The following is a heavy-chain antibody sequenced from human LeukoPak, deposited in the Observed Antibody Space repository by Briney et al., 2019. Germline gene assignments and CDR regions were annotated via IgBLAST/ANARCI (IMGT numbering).Heavy chain of an antibody. CDR2: INPNGGGT. J-gene: IGHJ4*02. V-gene: IGHV1-2*02. Sequence: ASVKVSCKASGYIFIDYYMHWVRQAPAQGLEWMGWINPNGGGTNYAQKLQGRVIMTRDTSISTVYMELSSLRPDDTALYYCARDLPGYYDNSGYPFYPFDCWGEGTLVSDSS. CDR3: ARDLPGYYDNSGYPFYPFDC. CDR1: GYIFIDYY. D-gene: IGHD3-22*01.